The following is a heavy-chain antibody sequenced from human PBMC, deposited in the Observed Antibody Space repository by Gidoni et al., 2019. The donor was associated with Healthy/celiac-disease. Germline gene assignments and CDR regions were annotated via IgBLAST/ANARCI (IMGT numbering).Heavy chain of an antibody. CDR1: GGSISSGGYY. Sequence: QVQLQESGPGLVKPSQTLSLTCTVSGGSISSGGYYWSWIRQHPGNGLEWIGYIYYSGSTYYNPSLKSLVTISVDTSKNQFSLKLSSVTAADTAVYYCASGRIVPAAIRGGYYYYGMDVWGQGTTVTVSS. CDR3: ASGRIVPAAIRGGYYYYGMDV. CDR2: IYYSGST. V-gene: IGHV4-31*01. J-gene: IGHJ6*02. D-gene: IGHD2-2*02.